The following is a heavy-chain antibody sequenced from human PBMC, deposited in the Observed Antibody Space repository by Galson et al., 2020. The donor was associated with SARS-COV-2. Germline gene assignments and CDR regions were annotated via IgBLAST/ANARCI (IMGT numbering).Heavy chain of an antibody. CDR2: IIPILGIA. V-gene: IGHV1-69*04. CDR1: GGTFSSYA. CDR3: ARDVMITFGGVIALDEDAFDI. Sequence: KISCKASGGTFSSYAISWVRQAPGQGLEWVGRIIPILGIANYAQKLQGRVTITADKTTRTAYMELSSLRSEDTAVYYCARDVMITFGGVIALDEDAFDIWGQGTMGTVAS. D-gene: IGHD3-16*02. J-gene: IGHJ3*02.